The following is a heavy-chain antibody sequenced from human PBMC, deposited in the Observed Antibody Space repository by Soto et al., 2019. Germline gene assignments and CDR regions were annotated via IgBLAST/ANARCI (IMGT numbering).Heavy chain of an antibody. D-gene: IGHD3-10*01. CDR1: GFSLSNARMG. CDR3: VRTQTYYGSVYFDY. V-gene: IGHV2-26*01. Sequence: QVTLKESGPVLVKPTETLTLTCTVSGFSLSNARMGVSWIRQPPGKALEWLAHIFSNDEKSYSTSLKSRLTISKHTSKSQVVLTMTNMDPVDTATYYCVRTQTYYGSVYFDYWGQGTLVTVSS. J-gene: IGHJ4*02. CDR2: IFSNDEK.